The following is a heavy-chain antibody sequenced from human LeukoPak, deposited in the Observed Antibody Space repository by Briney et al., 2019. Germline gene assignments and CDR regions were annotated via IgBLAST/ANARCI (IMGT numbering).Heavy chain of an antibody. CDR1: GGSISSYY. J-gene: IGHJ4*02. Sequence: SETLSLTCTVSGGSISSYYWSWIRQPPGKGLEWIGYISYSGHTNYNPSLKSRVTISVDTSKNQFSLKLTSVTAADTAVYYCARQGGYIAPLALWGQGTLVTVSA. V-gene: IGHV4-59*08. D-gene: IGHD6-13*01. CDR3: ARQGGYIAPLAL. CDR2: ISYSGHT.